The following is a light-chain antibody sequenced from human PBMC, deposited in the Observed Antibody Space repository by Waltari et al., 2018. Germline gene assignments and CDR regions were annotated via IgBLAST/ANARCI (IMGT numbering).Light chain of an antibody. V-gene: IGLV1-47*01. CDR1: GSNVGRNY. CDR2: RNG. J-gene: IGLJ3*02. CDR3: AVWDDSVSGWV. Sequence: QSVVTQPPSASETPGQRVTISCSGSGSNVGRNYVTWYQQVPGTAPKVVIYRNGRRPSWVPDRFAGSKSGTSASLAISGLRSEDEADYCCAVWDDSVSGWVFGGGTKLTVL.